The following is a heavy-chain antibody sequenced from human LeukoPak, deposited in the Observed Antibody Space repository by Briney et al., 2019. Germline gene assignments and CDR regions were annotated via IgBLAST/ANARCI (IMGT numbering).Heavy chain of an antibody. CDR1: GFTFSSYS. D-gene: IGHD2-21*02. V-gene: IGHV3-21*01. J-gene: IGHJ3*02. Sequence: PGGSLRLSCAASGFTFSSYSMNWVRQAPGKGLEWVSSISSSSSYIYYADSVKGRFTISRDNAKNSLYLQMNSLRAEDTAVYYCARGLHIVVVTAIPADAFDIWGQGTMVTVSS. CDR2: ISSSSSYI. CDR3: ARGLHIVVVTAIPADAFDI.